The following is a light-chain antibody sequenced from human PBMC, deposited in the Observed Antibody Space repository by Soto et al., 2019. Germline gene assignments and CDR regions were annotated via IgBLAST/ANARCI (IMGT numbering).Light chain of an antibody. V-gene: IGKV1-5*03. Sequence: DIQMTQSPSTLSASLGDRVTITCRASQSIGTWLAWYQQKPGKAPNLLLYKASNLQSGVPSRFRGGGSGTEFTLTINSLQPDDFATYYCQQYDSYSRTFGQGTKVEIK. CDR3: QQYDSYSRT. CDR2: KAS. J-gene: IGKJ1*01. CDR1: QSIGTW.